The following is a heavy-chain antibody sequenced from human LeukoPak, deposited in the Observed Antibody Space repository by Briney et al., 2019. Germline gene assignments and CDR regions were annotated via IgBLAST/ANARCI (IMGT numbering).Heavy chain of an antibody. Sequence: ASVKVSCKASGYTFTSYDINWVRQATGQGLEWMGWMNPNSGNTGYAQKFQGRVTMTRNTSISTAYMELSSLRSEDTAVYYCARGTDSSGYYWNYYYMDVWGKGTTVTVS. CDR1: GYTFTSYD. CDR3: ARGTDSSGYYWNYYYMDV. V-gene: IGHV1-8*01. D-gene: IGHD3-22*01. J-gene: IGHJ6*03. CDR2: MNPNSGNT.